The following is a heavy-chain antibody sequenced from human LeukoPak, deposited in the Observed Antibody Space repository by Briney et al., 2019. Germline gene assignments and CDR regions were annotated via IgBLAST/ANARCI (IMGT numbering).Heavy chain of an antibody. J-gene: IGHJ4*02. Sequence: ASVRVSCKASGYTFTNYYIHWVRQAPGQGLEWMGIINPSGGSTSYAQKFQGRVTMTRDTSTSTVYMELSSLRSEDTAVYYCAGYSYGRFDYWGQGTLVTVSS. CDR3: AGYSYGRFDY. CDR1: GYTFTNYY. CDR2: INPSGGST. V-gene: IGHV1-46*01. D-gene: IGHD5-18*01.